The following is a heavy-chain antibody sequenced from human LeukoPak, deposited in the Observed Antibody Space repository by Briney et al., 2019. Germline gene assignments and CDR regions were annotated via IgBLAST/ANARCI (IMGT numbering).Heavy chain of an antibody. CDR1: GGSFSGYY. V-gene: IGHV4-34*01. CDR2: INYSGST. Sequence: SETLSLTCAVYGGSFSGYYWSWIRQPPGKGLEWIGEINYSGSTNYNPSLKSRVTISVDTSKNQFSLKLSSVIAADTAVYYCARVGYYYDSSGYSHFDYWGQGTLVTVSS. J-gene: IGHJ4*02. D-gene: IGHD3-22*01. CDR3: ARVGYYYDSSGYSHFDY.